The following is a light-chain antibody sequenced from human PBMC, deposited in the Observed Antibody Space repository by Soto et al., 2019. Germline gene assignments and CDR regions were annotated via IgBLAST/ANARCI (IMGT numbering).Light chain of an antibody. CDR1: QSLSSSY. CDR3: QQYGSSPPYT. CDR2: GAS. V-gene: IGKV3-20*01. J-gene: IGKJ2*01. Sequence: EIVLTQSPGTLSLSPGERATLSCRASQSLSSSYLAWYQQKPGQAPRLLIYGASSRATGIPDRFSGRGSGTDFTLTISRLEPEDFAVYYCQQYGSSPPYTFGQGTKLEIK.